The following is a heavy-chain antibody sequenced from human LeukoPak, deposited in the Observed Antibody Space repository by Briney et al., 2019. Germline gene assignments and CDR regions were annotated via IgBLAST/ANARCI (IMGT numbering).Heavy chain of an antibody. D-gene: IGHD3-22*01. Sequence: GASVKVSCKASGYTFTGYYMHWVRQAPGRGLEWMGWINPNSGGTNYAQKFQGRVTMTRDTSISTAYMELSRLRSDDTAVYYCAREEYYYDSSGYLWNFDYWGQGTLVTVSS. V-gene: IGHV1-2*02. CDR3: AREEYYYDSSGYLWNFDY. CDR1: GYTFTGYY. J-gene: IGHJ4*02. CDR2: INPNSGGT.